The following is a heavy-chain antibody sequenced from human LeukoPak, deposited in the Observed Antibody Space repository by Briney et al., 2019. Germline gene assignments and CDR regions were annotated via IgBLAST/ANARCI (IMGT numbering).Heavy chain of an antibody. D-gene: IGHD1-26*01. J-gene: IGHJ4*02. CDR2: IIPILGIA. CDR3: AGLHIVGPMPTSDY. CDR1: GGTFSSYA. V-gene: IGHV1-69*04. Sequence: ASVKVSCKASGGTFSSYAISWVRQAPGQGLEWMGRIIPILGIANYAQKFQGRVTITADKSTSTAYMELSSLRSEDTAVYYCAGLHIVGPMPTSDYWGQGTLVTVSS.